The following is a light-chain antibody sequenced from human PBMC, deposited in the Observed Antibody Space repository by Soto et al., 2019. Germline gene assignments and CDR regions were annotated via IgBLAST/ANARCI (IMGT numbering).Light chain of an antibody. CDR3: SSYTSLSSRV. CDR1: SSDVGGYNF. CDR2: EVR. Sequence: QSALTQPASVSGSPGQSITISCTGTSSDVGGYNFVSWYQKHPGKAPKLMIYEVRNRPSGVSNRFSGSKSGNTASLTISGLQAEDEADYYCSSYTSLSSRVFGGGTKLTVL. J-gene: IGLJ3*02. V-gene: IGLV2-14*01.